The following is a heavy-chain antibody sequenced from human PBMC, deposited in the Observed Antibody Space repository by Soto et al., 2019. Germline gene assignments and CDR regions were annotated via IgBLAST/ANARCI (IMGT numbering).Heavy chain of an antibody. CDR3: ARDRSAMIVVVTVDY. D-gene: IGHD3-22*01. J-gene: IGHJ4*02. CDR1: GFTFSSYA. V-gene: IGHV3-30-3*01. Sequence: QVQLVESGGGVVQPGRSLRLSCAASGFTFSSYAMHWVRQAPGKGLEWVAVISYDGSNKYYADSVKGRFTISRDNSKNTLYLQMNSLRAEDTAVYYCARDRSAMIVVVTVDYWGQGTLVTVSS. CDR2: ISYDGSNK.